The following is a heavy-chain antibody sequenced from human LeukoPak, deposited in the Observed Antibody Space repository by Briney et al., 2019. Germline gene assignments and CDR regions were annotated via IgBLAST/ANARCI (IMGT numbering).Heavy chain of an antibody. J-gene: IGHJ4*02. Sequence: GGSLRLSCAASGFTFSSYSMNWVRQAPGKGLEWVSSISGSSTYIYYADSVNGRFTVSRDNAENSLYLQMNSLRAEDTAVYYCAGGGFGELYWGQGTLVTVSS. CDR2: ISGSSTYI. V-gene: IGHV3-21*01. D-gene: IGHD3-10*01. CDR1: GFTFSSYS. CDR3: AGGGFGELY.